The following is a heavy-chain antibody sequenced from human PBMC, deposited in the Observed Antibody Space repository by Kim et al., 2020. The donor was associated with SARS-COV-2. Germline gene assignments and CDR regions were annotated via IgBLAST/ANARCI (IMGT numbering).Heavy chain of an antibody. J-gene: IGHJ4*02. D-gene: IGHD1-7*01. CDR2: ISGSGGST. Sequence: GGSLRLSCAASGFTFSSYAMSWVRQAPGKGLEWVSAISGSGGSTYYADSVKGRFTISRDNSKNTLYLQMNSLRAEDTAVYYCAKDFEDRRITGTFNGGYWGQGTLVTVSS. CDR3: AKDFEDRRITGTFNGGY. V-gene: IGHV3-23*01. CDR1: GFTFSSYA.